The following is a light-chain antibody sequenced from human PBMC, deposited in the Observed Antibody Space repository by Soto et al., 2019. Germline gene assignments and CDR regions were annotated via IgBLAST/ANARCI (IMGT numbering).Light chain of an antibody. Sequence: DIQMTQSPSSLSASEGDRVTITCRASQSINWYLNWYQHKPGKAPKVLIYAASSLQSGVPPRLRGSGSRTDFTLTISSLQTEDCAPYYCQQSDSPHWTFSQGTKVEIK. V-gene: IGKV1-39*01. CDR1: QSINWY. CDR3: QQSDSPHWT. J-gene: IGKJ1*01. CDR2: AAS.